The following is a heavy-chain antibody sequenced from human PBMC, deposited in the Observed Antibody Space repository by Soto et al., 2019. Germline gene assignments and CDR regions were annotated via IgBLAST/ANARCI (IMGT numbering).Heavy chain of an antibody. CDR1: GNTFSNYY. D-gene: IGHD2-21*02. CDR3: ARGGQVVVVTAAFDY. Sequence: QVQLVQSGAEVKKPGASVKVSCKASGNTFSNYYIHWVRQAPGQGLEWMGTINPSGGHTSYAQKFLGRVTITRDTSASTLYMKLTSLRSEDTAVYYCARGGQVVVVTAAFDYWGQGTLVTVSS. J-gene: IGHJ4*02. V-gene: IGHV1-46*03. CDR2: INPSGGHT.